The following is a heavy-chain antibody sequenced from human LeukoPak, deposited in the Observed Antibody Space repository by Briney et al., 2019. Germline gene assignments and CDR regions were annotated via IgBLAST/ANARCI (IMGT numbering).Heavy chain of an antibody. CDR2: IYPGDPDT. D-gene: IGHD5-18*01. Sequence: GESLKISCKGSGYSFNSYWIGWVRQMPGKGLEWMGIIYPGDPDTRYSPSFQGQVTISADKSISTAYLQWSSLQASDTAMYYCARAVGYSYETTSWFDPWGQGALVTVSS. CDR1: GYSFNSYW. J-gene: IGHJ5*02. V-gene: IGHV5-51*01. CDR3: ARAVGYSYETTSWFDP.